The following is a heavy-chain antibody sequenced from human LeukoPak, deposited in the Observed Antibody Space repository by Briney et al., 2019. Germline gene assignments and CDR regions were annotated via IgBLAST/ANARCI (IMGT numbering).Heavy chain of an antibody. CDR2: INHSGST. CDR1: GGSLSGYY. CDR3: ARVVWFADRFEDY. D-gene: IGHD3-10*01. J-gene: IGHJ4*02. V-gene: IGHV4-34*01. Sequence: SETLSLTCAVYGGSLSGYYWSWIRQPPGKGLEWIGEINHSGSTNYNPSLKSRVTISVDTSKNQFSLKLSSVTAADTAVYYCARVVWFADRFEDYWGQGTLVTVSS.